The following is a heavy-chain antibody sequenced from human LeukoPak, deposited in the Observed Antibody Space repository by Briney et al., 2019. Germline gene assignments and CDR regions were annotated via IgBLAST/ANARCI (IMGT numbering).Heavy chain of an antibody. J-gene: IGHJ3*02. CDR2: IIPIFGTA. D-gene: IGHD1-1*01. V-gene: IGHV1-69*05. Sequence: GSSVKVSCKAYGGTFSSYAISWVRQAPGQGLEWMGGIIPIFGTANYAQKSQGRVTITTDESTSTAYMERSSLRSEDTAVYYCARELGRTGIQAPIFDIWGKGTMVTVSS. CDR3: ARELGRTGIQAPIFDI. CDR1: GGTFSSYA.